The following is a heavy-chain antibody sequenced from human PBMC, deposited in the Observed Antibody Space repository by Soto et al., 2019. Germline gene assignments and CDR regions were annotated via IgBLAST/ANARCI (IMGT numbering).Heavy chain of an antibody. J-gene: IGHJ4*02. Sequence: SXKASFKASAYTXSSYAIGLVRQTPGQGLEWMGWIATSNGATNYARILKDRLTITTDTSTNTAYIELRSLRSYDTAVYYCAGVASSGSYPEHFDYWGQGTQGTFST. CDR1: AYTXSSYA. CDR2: IATSNGAT. CDR3: AGVASSGSYPEHFDY. V-gene: IGHV1-18*01. D-gene: IGHD1-26*01.